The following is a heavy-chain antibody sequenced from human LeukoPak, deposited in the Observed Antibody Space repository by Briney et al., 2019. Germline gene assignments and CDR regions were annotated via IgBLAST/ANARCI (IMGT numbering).Heavy chain of an antibody. CDR1: GFTFSSYS. CDR3: ARGSRYFDWLLSAY. CDR2: ISSSSSYI. V-gene: IGHV3-21*01. D-gene: IGHD3-9*01. J-gene: IGHJ4*02. Sequence: GGSLRLSCAASGFTFSSYSMNWVRQAPGKGLEWVSSISSSSSYIYYADSVKGRFTISRDNAKNSLYLQMNSLRAEDTAVYYCARGSRYFDWLLSAYWGQGTLVTVSS.